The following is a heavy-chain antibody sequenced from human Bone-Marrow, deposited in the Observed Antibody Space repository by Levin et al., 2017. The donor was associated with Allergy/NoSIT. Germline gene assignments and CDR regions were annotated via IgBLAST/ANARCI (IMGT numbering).Heavy chain of an antibody. CDR3: VRVADDFDVRGGSKDIFDI. D-gene: IGHD3/OR15-3a*01. V-gene: IGHV3-72*01. CDR1: GFTFSDHY. J-gene: IGHJ3*02. CDR2: IRNKRNLYDT. Sequence: SCAGSGFTFSDHYMDWVRQAPGKGLEWVGRIRNKRNLYDTDYAASVKGSVSISRDDSMNSLYLEINSLKMEDTAVYYCVRVADDFDVRGGSKDIFDIWGQGTMVGVSS.